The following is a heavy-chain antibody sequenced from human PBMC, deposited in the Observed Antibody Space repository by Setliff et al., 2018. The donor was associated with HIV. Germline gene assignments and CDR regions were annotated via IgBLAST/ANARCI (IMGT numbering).Heavy chain of an antibody. V-gene: IGHV4-38-2*01. CDR3: ARVTYGSGSRNFDY. CDR2: IYHSGSS. J-gene: IGHJ4*02. CDR1: GYSISSGYY. D-gene: IGHD3-10*01. Sequence: PSETLSLTCAVSGYSISSGYYWGWIRQPPGKGLEWIGSIYHSGSSYYNPSLKSRVTISVDTSKNQFSLKLSSVTAADTAIYFCARVTYGSGSRNFDYWGQGTLVTVSS.